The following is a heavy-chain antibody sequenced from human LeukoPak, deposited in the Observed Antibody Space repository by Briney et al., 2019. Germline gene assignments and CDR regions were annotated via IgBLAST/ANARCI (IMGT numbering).Heavy chain of an antibody. CDR3: ARGVGYGDSRHYDH. CDR2: IYNYGST. Sequence: SETLSLTCTVSGASITSYYWAWTRQSPEKGLEWIGYIYNYGSTKDEPSLKSRVSISDDTAKNQFPLNLRFVSAADTAVYYCARGVGYGDSRHYDHWGHGILVTVSS. D-gene: IGHD4-17*01. CDR1: GASITSYY. V-gene: IGHV4-59*01. J-gene: IGHJ4*01.